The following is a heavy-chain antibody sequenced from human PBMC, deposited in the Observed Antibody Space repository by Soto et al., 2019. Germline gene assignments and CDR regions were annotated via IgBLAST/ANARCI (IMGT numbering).Heavy chain of an antibody. J-gene: IGHJ6*04. CDR3: ARIRGYYYGLDL. Sequence: EEELLESGGGLVQPGGSLRLSCAASGFTLSTYGMTWVRQAPGKGLEWVSAITGTGGNTYYVDSMKGRFTVSRDNSKNMLYLQVNSLRAEDTAVYYCARIRGYYYGLDLWGKGTTVTVSS. CDR2: ITGTGGNT. CDR1: GFTLSTYG. V-gene: IGHV3-23*01.